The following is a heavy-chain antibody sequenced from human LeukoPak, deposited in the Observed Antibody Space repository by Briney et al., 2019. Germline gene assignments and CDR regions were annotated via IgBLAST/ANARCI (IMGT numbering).Heavy chain of an antibody. Sequence: SETLSLTCTVSGGSISSYYWSWIRQPPGKGLEWIGYIYYSGSTNYNPSLKSRVTISVDTSKNQFSLKLSSVTAADTAVYYCAREVAVAGTRRYYYYYYMDVWGKGTTVTISS. CDR3: AREVAVAGTRRYYYYYYMDV. CDR1: GGSISSYY. V-gene: IGHV4-59*01. J-gene: IGHJ6*03. CDR2: IYYSGST. D-gene: IGHD6-19*01.